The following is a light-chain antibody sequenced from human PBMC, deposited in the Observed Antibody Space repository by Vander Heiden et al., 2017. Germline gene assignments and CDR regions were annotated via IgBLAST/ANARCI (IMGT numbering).Light chain of an antibody. CDR3: SSYTRTSTLV. CDR2: EVT. J-gene: IGLJ1*01. V-gene: IGLV2-14*01. Sequence: QSALTHPASMSGSPGQSITISCTGSRSDVGDYNYVSWYQQHPGKAPKLMIYEVTNRPSGVSNRFSGSKSGNTASLTISGLQAEDEADYFCSSYTRTSTLVFGTGTKVTVL. CDR1: RSDVGDYNY.